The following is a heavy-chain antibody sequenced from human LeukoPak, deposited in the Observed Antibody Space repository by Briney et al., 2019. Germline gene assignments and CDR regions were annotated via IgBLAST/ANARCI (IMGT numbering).Heavy chain of an antibody. CDR2: INPSSGGT. CDR3: ARVTPGYSSSWYGS. D-gene: IGHD6-13*01. V-gene: IGHV1-2*02. Sequence: ASVKVSCKASGYTFTKYYIHWVRQAPGQGLEWMGWINPSSGGTNYAQKFQGRVTMTRDTSISTAYMELSRLRSDDTAVYYCARVTPGYSSSWYGSWGQGTLVTVSS. J-gene: IGHJ4*02. CDR1: GYTFTKYY.